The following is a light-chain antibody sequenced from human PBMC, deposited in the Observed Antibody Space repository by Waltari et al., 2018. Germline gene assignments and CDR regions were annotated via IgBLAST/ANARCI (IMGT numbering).Light chain of an antibody. V-gene: IGKV4-1*01. CDR2: WAS. CDR3: QQYYNSPLT. Sequence: DIVMTQSPDSLAVSLGERATINCKSSQSVFYSSNNKNYLSWYQQKPGQPPKVPIYWASTRESGVPDRCTGSGSGTDFTLTISSLQAEDVAVYYCQQYYNSPLTFGGGTKVEIK. CDR1: QSVFYSSNNKNY. J-gene: IGKJ4*01.